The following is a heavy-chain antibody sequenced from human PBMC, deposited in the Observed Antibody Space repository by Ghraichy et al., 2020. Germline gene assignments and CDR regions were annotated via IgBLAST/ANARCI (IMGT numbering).Heavy chain of an antibody. J-gene: IGHJ2*01. D-gene: IGHD3-9*01. CDR2: INHSGST. Sequence: SQTLSLTCAVYGGSFSGYYWSWIRQPPGKGLEWIGEINHSGSTNYNPSLKSRVTISVDTSKNQFSLKLSSVTAADTAVYYCARSAYDRHRGRSWYFDLWGRGTLVTVSS. CDR3: ARSAYDRHRGRSWYFDL. V-gene: IGHV4-34*01. CDR1: GGSFSGYY.